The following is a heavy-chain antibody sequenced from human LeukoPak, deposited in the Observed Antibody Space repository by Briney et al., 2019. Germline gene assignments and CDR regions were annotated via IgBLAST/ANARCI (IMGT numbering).Heavy chain of an antibody. CDR1: GGSISSGGYY. D-gene: IGHD3-10*01. CDR2: IYYSGST. Sequence: SETLSLTCTVSGGSISSGGYYWSWIRQHLGKGLEWIGYIYYSGSTYYNPSLKSRVTISVDTSKNQFSLKLSSVTAADTAVYYCARDYYGSGSYDIWGQGTMVTVSS. CDR3: ARDYYGSGSYDI. J-gene: IGHJ3*02. V-gene: IGHV4-31*03.